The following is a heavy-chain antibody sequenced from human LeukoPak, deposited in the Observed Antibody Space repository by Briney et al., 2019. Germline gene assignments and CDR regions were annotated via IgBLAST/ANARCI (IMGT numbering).Heavy chain of an antibody. D-gene: IGHD3-10*01. Sequence: ASLKVSCKAAGYTFTAYFIHWVRQAPGQGLEWVGRIDPNTGDTIYAQNFQGRVTVTSATSISTAYMELSRLTSDDTAVYFCARLGLHGSGTYYFFDYWGQGTLVTVSS. CDR3: ARLGLHGSGTYYFFDY. CDR2: IDPNTGDT. CDR1: GYTFTAYF. V-gene: IGHV1-2*06. J-gene: IGHJ4*02.